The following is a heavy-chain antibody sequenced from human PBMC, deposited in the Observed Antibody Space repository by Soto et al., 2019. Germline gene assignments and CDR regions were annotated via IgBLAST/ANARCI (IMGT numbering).Heavy chain of an antibody. Sequence: GGSLRLSCAASGFTFSSYWMSWVRQAPGKGLEWVANIKQDGSEKYYVDSVKGRFTISRDNAKNSLYLQMNSLRAEDTAVYYCARAEFLLWFGELIYYFDYWGQGTLVTVSS. CDR1: GFTFSSYW. CDR3: ARAEFLLWFGELIYYFDY. V-gene: IGHV3-7*05. D-gene: IGHD3-10*01. CDR2: IKQDGSEK. J-gene: IGHJ4*02.